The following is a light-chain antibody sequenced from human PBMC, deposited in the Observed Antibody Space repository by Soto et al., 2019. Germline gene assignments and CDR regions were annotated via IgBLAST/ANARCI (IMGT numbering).Light chain of an antibody. CDR3: AAWDDSLSVLV. V-gene: IGLV1-47*01. Sequence: QSVLTQPPSASGTPGQRVTISCSGSSSNIGSNYVYWYQQLPGTAPKLLIYRNNQRPSGVPDRFSGSKSGTSASLAISGLRYEDEADYYCAAWDDSLSVLVFGGGTKVTVL. CDR2: RNN. J-gene: IGLJ2*01. CDR1: SSNIGSNY.